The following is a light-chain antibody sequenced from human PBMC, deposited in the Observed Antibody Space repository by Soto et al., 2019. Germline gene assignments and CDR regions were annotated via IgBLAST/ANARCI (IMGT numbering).Light chain of an antibody. Sequence: QPLLTLARSAYASRGASFQLTCTLSRGHSSYAIPWHQQQPEKGPRYLMKLNSDGSHSKGDGIPDRFSGYSSRAERYLTISSLPSEDEADYYCQTWGTGIPVFGGGTKVTVL. V-gene: IGLV4-69*01. CDR3: QTWGTGIPV. CDR2: LNSDGSH. J-gene: IGLJ3*02. CDR1: RGHSSYA.